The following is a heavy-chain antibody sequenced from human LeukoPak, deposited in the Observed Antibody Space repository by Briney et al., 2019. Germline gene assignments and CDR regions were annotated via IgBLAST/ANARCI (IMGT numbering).Heavy chain of an antibody. V-gene: IGHV1-2*02. CDR3: GREGGWLHFPYYYSYNMDV. CDR1: GYTFTGYY. D-gene: IGHD5-24*01. J-gene: IGHJ6*03. CDR2: INPNSGGT. Sequence: ASVKVSCKASGYTFTGYYMHWVRQAPGQGLEWMGWINPNSGGTNYAQKFQGRVTMTRDTSISTAYMELSRLRSDDTAVYYCGREGGWLHFPYYYSYNMDVWGKGTTFTVPS.